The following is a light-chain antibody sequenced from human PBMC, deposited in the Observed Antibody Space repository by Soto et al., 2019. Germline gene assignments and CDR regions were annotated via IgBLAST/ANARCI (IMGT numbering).Light chain of an antibody. J-gene: IGKJ1*01. Sequence: EIVMTQSPATLSVSPGERATLSCRASQNISSNLAWYQQKPGQAPRLLIDGASTRATGIPTRFSGSGSGTESTLTISSLQSEYFAVYYCQHYNYWLWTFGQGTKVEIK. CDR1: QNISSN. CDR2: GAS. CDR3: QHYNYWLWT. V-gene: IGKV3-15*01.